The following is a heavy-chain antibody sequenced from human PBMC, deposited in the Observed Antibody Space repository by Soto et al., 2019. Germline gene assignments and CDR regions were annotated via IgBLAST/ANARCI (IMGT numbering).Heavy chain of an antibody. CDR1: GGSVSSGDYY. CDR2: IYHSGST. J-gene: IGHJ5*02. D-gene: IGHD5-18*01. V-gene: IGHV4-61*08. Sequence: SETLSLTCTVSGGSVSSGDYYWSWIRQPPGKGLEWIGYIYHSGSTNYNPSLKSRVSISLDTSKNQFSLRLTSVTAADTAVYYCARIPVDTYMINWFDPWGQGTLVTVSS. CDR3: ARIPVDTYMINWFDP.